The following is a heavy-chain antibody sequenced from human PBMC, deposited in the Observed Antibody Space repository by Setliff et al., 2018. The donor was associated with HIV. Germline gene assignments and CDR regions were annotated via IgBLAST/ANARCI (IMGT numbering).Heavy chain of an antibody. CDR3: IIAYSSGWLAPMGFDS. D-gene: IGHD6-19*01. V-gene: IGHV4-39*01. Sequence: PSETLSLTCTVSGGSISRRDYCWGWIRQPPGKGLEWIGTIYYSGSTYYNPSLKSRATISVDMSKNQFSLRLSSVTAADTAVYYCIIAYSSGWLAPMGFDSWGQGTLVTVSS. J-gene: IGHJ4*02. CDR2: IYYSGST. CDR1: GGSISRRDYC.